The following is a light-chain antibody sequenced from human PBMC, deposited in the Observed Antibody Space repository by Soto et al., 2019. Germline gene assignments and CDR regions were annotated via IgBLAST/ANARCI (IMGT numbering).Light chain of an antibody. Sequence: DIQMTQSPSSLSASVGDRVTITCRASQSISSYLNLYQQKPGKAPKVLIYAASSLQSGVPSRFSGSGSGTDFTFTISSLQPEDFAAYYCQQSYSTPITFGQGTRLEI. V-gene: IGKV1-39*01. CDR3: QQSYSTPIT. CDR2: AAS. CDR1: QSISSY. J-gene: IGKJ5*01.